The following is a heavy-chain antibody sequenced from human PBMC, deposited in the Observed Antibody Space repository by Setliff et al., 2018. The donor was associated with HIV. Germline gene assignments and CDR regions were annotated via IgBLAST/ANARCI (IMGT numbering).Heavy chain of an antibody. CDR3: ARTRGYCSCTNCYALRGPDY. Sequence: PSETLSLTCTVSGGSISSSSYYWGWIRQPPGKGLEWIGSIYYSGSTYYNPSLKSRVTISADTSKNQFSLKLSSVTAADTAVYYCARTRGYCSCTNCYALRGPDYWGQGTLVTVSS. CDR1: GGSISSSSYY. V-gene: IGHV4-39*01. J-gene: IGHJ4*02. CDR2: IYYSGST. D-gene: IGHD2-2*01.